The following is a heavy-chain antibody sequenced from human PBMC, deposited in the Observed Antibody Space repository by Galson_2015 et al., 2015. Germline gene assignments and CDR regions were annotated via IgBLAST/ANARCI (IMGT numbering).Heavy chain of an antibody. D-gene: IGHD5-24*01. CDR3: AKDPREMATKPRLPYYFDY. CDR2: ISGSGGST. V-gene: IGHV3-23*01. J-gene: IGHJ4*02. Sequence: SLRLSCAASGFTFSSYAMSWVRQAPGKGLEWVSAISGSGGSTYYADSVKGRFTISRDNSKNTLYLQMNSLRAEDTAVYYCAKDPREMATKPRLPYYFDYWGQGPLVTVSS. CDR1: GFTFSSYA.